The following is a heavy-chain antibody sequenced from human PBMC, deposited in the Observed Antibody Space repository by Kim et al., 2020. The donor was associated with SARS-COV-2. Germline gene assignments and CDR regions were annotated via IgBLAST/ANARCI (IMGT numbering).Heavy chain of an antibody. V-gene: IGHV3-23*01. D-gene: IGHD2-15*01. CDR1: GFTFSSYA. CDR2: ISGSGGST. Sequence: GGSLRLSCAASGFTFSSYAMSWVRQAPGKGLEWVSAISGSGGSTYYADSVKGRFTISRDNSKNTLYLQMNSLRAEDTAVYYCAKDQGGGPRLNWFDPWGQGTLVTVSS. J-gene: IGHJ5*02. CDR3: AKDQGGGPRLNWFDP.